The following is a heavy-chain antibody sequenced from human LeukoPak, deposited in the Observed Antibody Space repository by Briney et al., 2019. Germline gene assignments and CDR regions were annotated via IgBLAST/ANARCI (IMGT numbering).Heavy chain of an antibody. J-gene: IGHJ4*02. Sequence: GGSLRLSCAASGFIFSTYNMNWVRQAPGKGLEWVSSISTSSSYTFYADSLKGRFTISRDNAKNSLYLQMNSLRAEDTAVYYCARESTEERPGCWGQGTLVTVSS. CDR2: ISTSSSYT. D-gene: IGHD1-1*01. CDR1: GFIFSTYN. V-gene: IGHV3-21*01. CDR3: ARESTEERPGC.